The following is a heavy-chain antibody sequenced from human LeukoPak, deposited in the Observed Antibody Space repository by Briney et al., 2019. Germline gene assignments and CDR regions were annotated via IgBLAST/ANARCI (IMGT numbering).Heavy chain of an antibody. J-gene: IGHJ5*02. D-gene: IGHD3-10*01. CDR1: GGSISSSGYY. CDR2: IYYSGST. CDR3: ARDPVPYYYGSGTPS. V-gene: IGHV4-39*07. Sequence: SETLSLTCTVSGGSISSSGYYWGWIRQPPGKGLEWIGSIYYSGSTYHNPSLKSRVTISVDTSKNQFSLKLSSVTAADTAVYYCARDPVPYYYGSGTPSWGQGTLVTVSS.